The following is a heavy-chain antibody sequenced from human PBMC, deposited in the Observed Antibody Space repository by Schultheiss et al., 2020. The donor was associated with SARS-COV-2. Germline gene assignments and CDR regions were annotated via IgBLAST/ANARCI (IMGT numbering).Heavy chain of an antibody. CDR2: IWYDGSNQ. CDR1: GFTFSRHG. V-gene: IGHV3-33*01. Sequence: GGSLRLSCAASGFTFSRHGMHWVRQPPGKGLEWVAVIWYDGSNQYYADSVKGRFTISRDNSKNTLYLQMNSLRAEDTAVYYCARNHSSGWSLDYWGQGTLVTVSS. CDR3: ARNHSSGWSLDY. J-gene: IGHJ4*02. D-gene: IGHD6-19*01.